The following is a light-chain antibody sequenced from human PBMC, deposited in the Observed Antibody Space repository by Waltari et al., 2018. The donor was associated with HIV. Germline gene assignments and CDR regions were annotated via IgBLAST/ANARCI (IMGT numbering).Light chain of an antibody. V-gene: IGLV2-23*01. CDR3: CSYAGSSTLL. J-gene: IGLJ2*01. CDR1: SSAVGGYNY. CDR2: DVS. Sequence: QSALTQPASVSGSPGQSITIPCTGTSSAVGGYNYVSWYQQHPGKAPKLVIYDVSERPSGVSNRFSGSKSGNTASLTISGLQAEDEADYNCCSYAGSSTLLFGGGTKVTVL.